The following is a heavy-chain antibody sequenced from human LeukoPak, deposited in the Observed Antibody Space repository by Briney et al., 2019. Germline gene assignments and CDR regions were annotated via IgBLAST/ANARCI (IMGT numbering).Heavy chain of an antibody. D-gene: IGHD2-15*01. CDR1: GFTFSSYS. J-gene: IGHJ5*02. CDR3: ARDAKDIVVVIDGVWFDP. Sequence: PGGSLRLSCAASGFTFSSYSMNWVRQAPGKGLEWVSSISSSSSYIYYADSVKGRFTISRDNAKNSLYLQMNSLRAEDTAVYYCARDAKDIVVVIDGVWFDPWGQGTLVTVSS. V-gene: IGHV3-21*01. CDR2: ISSSSSYI.